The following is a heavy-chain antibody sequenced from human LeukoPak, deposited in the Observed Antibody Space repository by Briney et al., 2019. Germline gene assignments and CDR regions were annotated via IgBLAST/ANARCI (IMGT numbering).Heavy chain of an antibody. D-gene: IGHD3-22*01. Sequence: SETLSLTCTVSGGSISSYYWSWIRQPPGKGLEWIGYIYYRGRTNYNPSLKSRVIISIDTSKNQFSLKLTSVTAADTAVYYCAMTLGYYSPFDYWGQGTLVTVSS. CDR1: GGSISSYY. CDR3: AMTLGYYSPFDY. CDR2: IYYRGRT. J-gene: IGHJ4*02. V-gene: IGHV4-59*08.